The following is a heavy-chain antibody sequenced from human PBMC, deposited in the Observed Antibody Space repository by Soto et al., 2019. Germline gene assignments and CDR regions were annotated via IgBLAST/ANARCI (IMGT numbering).Heavy chain of an antibody. V-gene: IGHV6-1*01. D-gene: IGHD5-18*01. CDR1: GGSVSSNRSA. CDR3: ARDEGGTAMVLSS. J-gene: IGHJ5*02. CDR2: TYYRSKWYN. Sequence: PALPLTGDISGGSVSSNRSAWNWIRQSPSRGLEWLGRTYYRSKWYNDYAVSVKSRITINPDTSKNQFSLQLNSVTPEDTAVYYCARDEGGTAMVLSSWGQGTLVTVSS.